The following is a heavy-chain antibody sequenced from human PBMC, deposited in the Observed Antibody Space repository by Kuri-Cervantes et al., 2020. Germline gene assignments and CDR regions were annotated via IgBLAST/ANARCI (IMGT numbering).Heavy chain of an antibody. CDR3: ARDPRYSSSLGDY. Sequence: GESLKISCAASGFTFSNFSMNWVRQAPGKGLDWVAVISYDGSNKYYADSVKGRFTISRDNAKNSLYLQMNSLRAEDTAVYYCARDPRYSSSLGDYWGQGTLVTVSS. D-gene: IGHD6-6*01. CDR1: GFTFSNFS. V-gene: IGHV3-30-3*01. J-gene: IGHJ4*02. CDR2: ISYDGSNK.